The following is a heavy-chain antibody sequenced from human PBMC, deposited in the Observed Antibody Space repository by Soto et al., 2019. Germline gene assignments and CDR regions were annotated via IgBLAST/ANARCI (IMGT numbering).Heavy chain of an antibody. CDR3: AKNYGPGTAVAGTDWYFDL. V-gene: IGHV3-30*18. CDR2: ISYDGRNK. Sequence: QVQLVESGGGVVQPGRSLRLSCVASSFTFSSYAIHWVRQAPGKGLQWVAFISYDGRNKDYADSVKGRFTISRDNSRNTLYLQMSSLRAEDTAVYYCAKNYGPGTAVAGTDWYFDLWGRGTLVTVSS. D-gene: IGHD6-19*01. CDR1: SFTFSSYA. J-gene: IGHJ2*01.